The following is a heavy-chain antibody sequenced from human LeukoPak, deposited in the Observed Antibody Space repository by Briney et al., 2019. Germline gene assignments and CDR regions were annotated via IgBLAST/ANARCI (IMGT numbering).Heavy chain of an antibody. J-gene: IGHJ4*02. Sequence: GGSLRLSCAASGFTFDNYAMNWGRQAPGKGLEWGSGIFWNGGKITYADSVKGRFTISRDNARNSLYLQMNSLRAEDTALYYCARDLAADRRGYFDRWGQGTLVIVSS. CDR3: ARDLAADRRGYFDR. CDR2: IFWNGGKI. CDR1: GFTFDNYA. V-gene: IGHV3-20*04. D-gene: IGHD6-13*01.